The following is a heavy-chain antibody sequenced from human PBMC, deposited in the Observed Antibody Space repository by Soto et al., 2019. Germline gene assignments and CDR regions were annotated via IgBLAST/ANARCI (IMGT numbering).Heavy chain of an antibody. CDR1: GYTFTSYG. CDR3: GIDIVVVVAAINFDY. D-gene: IGHD2-15*01. CDR2: ISAYNGNT. V-gene: IGHV1-18*01. J-gene: IGHJ4*02. Sequence: QVPLVQSGAEVKKPGASVKVSCKASGYTFTSYGISWVRQAPGQGLEWMGWISAYNGNTNYAPKLQGRVTMTTDTSTSTAYMELRSLRSDDTAVYYCGIDIVVVVAAINFDYWGQGTLVTVSS.